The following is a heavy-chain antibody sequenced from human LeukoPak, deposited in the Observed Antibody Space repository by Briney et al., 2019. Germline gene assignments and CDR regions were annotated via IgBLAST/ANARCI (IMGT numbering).Heavy chain of an antibody. V-gene: IGHV3-30*18. CDR3: ANGIRHKSGWLADY. CDR2: ISYDGSNK. J-gene: IGHJ4*02. D-gene: IGHD6-19*01. CDR1: AGSFSNYY. Sequence: LSLTCAVFAGSFSNYYWSWIRQAPGKGLEWVAVISYDGSNKYYADSVKGRFTISRNNSKNTLYLQMSSLRAEDTAVYYCANGIRHKSGWLADYWGQGTLVTVSS.